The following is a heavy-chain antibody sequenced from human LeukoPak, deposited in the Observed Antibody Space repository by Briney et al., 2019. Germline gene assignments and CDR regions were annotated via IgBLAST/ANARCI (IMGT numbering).Heavy chain of an antibody. Sequence: GRSLRPSCAASGFTFSSYGMHWVRQAPGKGLEWVAVISYDGSNKYYADSVKGRFTISRDNSKNTLYLQMNSLRAEDTAVYYCARPIAAAGNWFDPWGQGTLVTVSS. CDR2: ISYDGSNK. D-gene: IGHD6-13*01. J-gene: IGHJ5*02. CDR3: ARPIAAAGNWFDP. V-gene: IGHV3-30*03. CDR1: GFTFSSYG.